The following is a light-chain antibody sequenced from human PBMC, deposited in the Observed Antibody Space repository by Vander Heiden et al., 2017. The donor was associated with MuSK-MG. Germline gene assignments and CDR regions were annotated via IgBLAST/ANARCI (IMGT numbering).Light chain of an antibody. J-gene: IGKJ4*01. CDR2: AAS. V-gene: IGKV1-8*01. Sequence: AIRMTQSPSSLSASTGDRVTITCRASQGISSYLAWYQQKPGKAPKLLIYAASTLQSGVPSRFSGSGSGTDFTLTISCLQSEDFATYYCQQYYSDPRSLTFGGGTKVEIK. CDR1: QGISSY. CDR3: QQYYSDPRSLT.